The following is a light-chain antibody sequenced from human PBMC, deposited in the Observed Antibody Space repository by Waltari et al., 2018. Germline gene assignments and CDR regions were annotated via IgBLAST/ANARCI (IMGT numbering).Light chain of an antibody. CDR1: PSIISN. CDR2: GAA. J-gene: IGKJ4*01. V-gene: IGKV3D-15*01. CDR3: HQNNNWPLT. Sequence: EIVMMQSPATLSLSPGERATLSCRASPSIISNLAWYQQTPGQAPRLLSYGAANSAPGIPDRFSGSGSGTEFTLTINSLGPEDVAVYYCHQNNNWPLTVGGGTKVEIK.